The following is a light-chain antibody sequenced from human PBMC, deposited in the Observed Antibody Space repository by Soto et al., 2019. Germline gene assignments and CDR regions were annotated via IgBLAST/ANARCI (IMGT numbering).Light chain of an antibody. CDR3: TSYTSSITYV. J-gene: IGLJ1*01. CDR2: EVA. Sequence: QSVLTQPASVSGSPGQSITISCTGTSSDVGGYNYVSWYQQHPGKAPKLMIYEVANRPSGVSNRFSGSKSGNTASLTISGLQVEDEADYYCTSYTSSITYVFGTGTKLTVL. CDR1: SSDVGGYNY. V-gene: IGLV2-14*01.